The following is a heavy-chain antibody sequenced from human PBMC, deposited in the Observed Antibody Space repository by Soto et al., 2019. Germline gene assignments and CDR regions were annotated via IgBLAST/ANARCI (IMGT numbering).Heavy chain of an antibody. V-gene: IGHV4-4*07. Sequence: SETLSLTCTVSGGSLSSYYWTWIRQPAGKGLEWIGRIHSSGNTKYNPSLQSRVTMSLDTSNNQFSLRLTSVTAADTAVYYCARGQRFSDWFDPWGQGTLVTVSS. CDR1: GGSLSSYY. J-gene: IGHJ5*02. CDR3: ARGQRFSDWFDP. CDR2: IHSSGNT. D-gene: IGHD3-3*01.